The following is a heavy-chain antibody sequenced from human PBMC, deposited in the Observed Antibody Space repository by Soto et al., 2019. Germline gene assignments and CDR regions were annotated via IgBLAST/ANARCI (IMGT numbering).Heavy chain of an antibody. V-gene: IGHV3-23*01. Sequence: VGSLRLSCKASGFSFSDYDMTWVRQPPGKGLEWVSVISGSGDNTFYAASVKGRFAISRDNPKNVLYLQMHSLSADDAAVYFCAKGRAITVYGVDILFDYWGLGTLVTVSS. CDR2: ISGSGDNT. CDR3: AKGRAITVYGVDILFDY. CDR1: GFSFSDYD. D-gene: IGHD3-3*01. J-gene: IGHJ4*01.